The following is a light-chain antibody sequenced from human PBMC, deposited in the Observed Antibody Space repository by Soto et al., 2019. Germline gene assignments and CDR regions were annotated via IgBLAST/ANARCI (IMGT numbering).Light chain of an antibody. J-gene: IGLJ1*01. CDR2: NNL. CDR1: SSNFGAGYE. CDR3: QSFDSSLRVYV. Sequence: QSVLTQPPSVSGAPGQRVTISCTGSSSNFGAGYEVHWYKQVPGAAPTLVIFNNLNRPSGVPGRFSGSKSGTSASLVISGLQAEDEAYYYCQSFDSSLRVYVFGSGTTLTVL. V-gene: IGLV1-40*01.